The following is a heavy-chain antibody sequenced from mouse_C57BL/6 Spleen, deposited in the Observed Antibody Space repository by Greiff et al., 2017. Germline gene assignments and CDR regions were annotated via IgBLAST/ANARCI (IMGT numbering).Heavy chain of an antibody. Sequence: QVQLQQSGAELVRPGTSVKVSCKASGYAFTNYLIEWVKQRPGQGLEWIGVINPGSGGTNYNEKFKGKATLTADKSSSTAYMQLSSLTSEDSAVYFCARSPLYYGSSLYYFNYWGQGTTLTVSS. J-gene: IGHJ2*01. V-gene: IGHV1-54*01. CDR2: INPGSGGT. CDR1: GYAFTNYL. D-gene: IGHD1-1*01. CDR3: ARSPLYYGSSLYYFNY.